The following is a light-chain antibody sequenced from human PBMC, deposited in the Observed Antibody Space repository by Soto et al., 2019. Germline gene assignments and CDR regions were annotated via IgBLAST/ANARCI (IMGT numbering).Light chain of an antibody. V-gene: IGKV3-20*01. CDR2: GAS. Sequence: DIVLTQSPATLSLSPGERATLSCRASQTVTRSYLAWYQQKPGQAPRLLIYGASIRATGIPDRFSGSGSGTDFTLTISRLEPEDFAVYYCQQYGTSPRTFGQGTKVDIK. CDR3: QQYGTSPRT. J-gene: IGKJ1*01. CDR1: QTVTRSY.